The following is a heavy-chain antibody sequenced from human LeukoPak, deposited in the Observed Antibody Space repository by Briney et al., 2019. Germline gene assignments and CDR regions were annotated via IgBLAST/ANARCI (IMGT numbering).Heavy chain of an antibody. CDR1: GVTFSRSA. D-gene: IGHD1-26*01. Sequence: SVKVSCKASGVTFSRSAFTWVRQAPGQGLEWMGGIIPPFGTANYTQKFQGRVTFTADDSSSTTYMELSSLRSEDTAVYYCARVDTHSGSLLFDYWGQGTLVTVSS. J-gene: IGHJ4*02. CDR2: IIPPFGTA. V-gene: IGHV1-69*13. CDR3: ARVDTHSGSLLFDY.